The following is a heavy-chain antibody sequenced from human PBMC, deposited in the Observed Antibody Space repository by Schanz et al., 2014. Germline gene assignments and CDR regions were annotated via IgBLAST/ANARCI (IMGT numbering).Heavy chain of an antibody. CDR3: ARIGGSVFDY. V-gene: IGHV3-48*04. CDR2: IGNGGVTI. D-gene: IGHD3-10*01. Sequence: EVQLLESGGGVVQPGRSLRLSCAASGFGFSSYSMNWVRQAPGKGLERVSYIGNGGVTIYYADSVKGRFTISRDNSKNSLYLQMNSLRAEDTAVYYCARIGGSVFDYWAQGTLVTVSS. CDR1: GFGFSSYS. J-gene: IGHJ4*02.